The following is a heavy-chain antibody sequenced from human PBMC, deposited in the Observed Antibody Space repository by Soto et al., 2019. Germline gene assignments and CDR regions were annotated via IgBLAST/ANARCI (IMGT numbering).Heavy chain of an antibody. V-gene: IGHV3-48*03. Sequence: VQLVESGGGLVQPGGSLRLSCAASGFTFRSYGMTWARQAPGMGLEWVAHIDSGAATISYSDSVRGRFTISRDNARNSLSLQMNSLRAEDTAIYYCATERDGVEDFDYWGQGTLVTVSS. CDR2: IDSGAATI. J-gene: IGHJ4*02. D-gene: IGHD2-8*01. CDR1: GFTFRSYG. CDR3: ATERDGVEDFDY.